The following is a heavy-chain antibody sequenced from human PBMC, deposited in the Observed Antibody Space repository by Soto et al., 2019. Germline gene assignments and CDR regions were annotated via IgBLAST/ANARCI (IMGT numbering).Heavy chain of an antibody. J-gene: IGHJ4*02. CDR3: AKNLRQITVGGFDY. V-gene: IGHV3-23*01. CDR1: GFTFKSYA. CDR2: ISGSGGST. Sequence: EVQLLESGGDLVQPGGSLRLSCAASGFTFKSYAVSWVRQAPGKGLEWVSAISGSGGSTYYADSVKGRFTISRDNSKNTLYLQMNSLRAEDTAVYYCAKNLRQITVGGFDYWGQGTLVTVSS. D-gene: IGHD3-10*01.